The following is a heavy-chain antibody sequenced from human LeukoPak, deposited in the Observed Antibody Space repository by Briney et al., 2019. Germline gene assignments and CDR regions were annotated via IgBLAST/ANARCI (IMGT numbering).Heavy chain of an antibody. CDR3: ARDVDCSSTSCYSDYFDY. Sequence: GGSLRLSCAASGFTFSSYSMNWVRQAPGKGLEWVSSISSSSSYIYYADSVKGRFTISRDNAKNSLYLQMNSLRAEDTAVYYCARDVDCSSTSCYSDYFDYWGQGTLVTVSS. V-gene: IGHV3-21*01. J-gene: IGHJ4*02. D-gene: IGHD2-2*01. CDR1: GFTFSSYS. CDR2: ISSSSSYI.